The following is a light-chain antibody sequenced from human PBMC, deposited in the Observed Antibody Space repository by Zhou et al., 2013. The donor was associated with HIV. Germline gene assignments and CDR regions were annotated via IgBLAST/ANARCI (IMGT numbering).Light chain of an antibody. CDR3: QQANSFPRT. CDR1: QGISKW. Sequence: DIQMTQSPSSVSASVGDRITITCRASQGISKWLAWYQQKPGKAPKLLIYGASSLQSGVPSRFSGSGFGTDFTLTINRLHPEDFATYYCQQANSFPRTFGQGTNLEIK. J-gene: IGKJ2*01. CDR2: GAS. V-gene: IGKV1D-12*01.